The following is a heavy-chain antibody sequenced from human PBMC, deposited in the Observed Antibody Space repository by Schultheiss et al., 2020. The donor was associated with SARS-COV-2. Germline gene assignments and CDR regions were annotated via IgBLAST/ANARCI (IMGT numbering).Heavy chain of an antibody. CDR3: AYGMDV. CDR2: IYHSGST. J-gene: IGHJ6*02. CDR1: GGSISSSNW. V-gene: IGHV4-4*02. Sequence: SETLSLTCTVSGGSISSSNWWSWVRQPPGKGLEWIGSIYHSGSTYYNPSLKSRVTISLDTPKNQFSLELASVTAADTAVYYCAYGMDVWGQGTTVTVSS.